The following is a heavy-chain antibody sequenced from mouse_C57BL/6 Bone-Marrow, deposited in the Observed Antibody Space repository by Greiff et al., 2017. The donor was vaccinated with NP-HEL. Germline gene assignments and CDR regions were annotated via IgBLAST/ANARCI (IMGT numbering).Heavy chain of an antibody. CDR3: ARDTTVVARGAWFAY. V-gene: IGHV1-72*01. CDR1: GYTFTSYW. D-gene: IGHD1-1*01. J-gene: IGHJ3*01. CDR2: IDPNSGGT. Sequence: QVHVKQPGAELVKPGASVKLSCKASGYTFTSYWMHWVKQRPGRGLEWIGRIDPNSGGTKYNEKFKSKATLTVDKPSSTAYMQLSSLTSEDSAVYYCARDTTVVARGAWFAYWGQGTLVTVSA.